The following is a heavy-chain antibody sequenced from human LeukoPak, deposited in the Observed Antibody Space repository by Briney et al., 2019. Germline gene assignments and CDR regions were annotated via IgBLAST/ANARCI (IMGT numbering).Heavy chain of an antibody. V-gene: IGHV4-4*02. D-gene: IGHD2-15*01. CDR2: VNLQGST. CDR1: GGSITNTNY. CDR3: ARYHQPSGPNWLDR. Sequence: PSETLSLTCGVSGGSITNTNYWTWVRQPPGKGLEWIGEVNLQGSTNYNPPLMGRVAIAVDTSENHISLQLTSVTAADTAVYYCARYHQPSGPNWLDRWGQGTLVTVSS. J-gene: IGHJ5*02.